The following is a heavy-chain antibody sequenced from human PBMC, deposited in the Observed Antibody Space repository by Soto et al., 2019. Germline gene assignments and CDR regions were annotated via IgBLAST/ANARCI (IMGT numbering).Heavy chain of an antibody. D-gene: IGHD2-2*01. J-gene: IGHJ4*02. CDR3: AREDSIIIPAVSDF. CDR2: ISKSDYA. Sequence: PGRSLRLSCTVSGFAFNNYGINWVRQAPGKGLEWVSSISKSDYAYYSDSVKGRFAISRDNAKSSVSLQMNTLRVEDTAVYYCAREDSIIIPAVSDFWGQGTLVTVSS. CDR1: GFAFNNYG. V-gene: IGHV3-21*01.